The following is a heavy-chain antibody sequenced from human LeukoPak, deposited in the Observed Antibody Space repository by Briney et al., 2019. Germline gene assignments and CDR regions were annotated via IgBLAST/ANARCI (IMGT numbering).Heavy chain of an antibody. D-gene: IGHD3-3*01. CDR3: AREGFWSGSQYYYYGMDV. CDR1: GFTFNKYG. Sequence: QSGGSLRLSCAASGFTFNKYGMHWVRQAPGKGLEWVALIWYDGSNKNYADSVKGRFTISGDNSKNTLDLQMNSLRAEDTAVYYCAREGFWSGSQYYYYGMDVWGQGATVTVSS. CDR2: IWYDGSNK. V-gene: IGHV3-33*01. J-gene: IGHJ6*02.